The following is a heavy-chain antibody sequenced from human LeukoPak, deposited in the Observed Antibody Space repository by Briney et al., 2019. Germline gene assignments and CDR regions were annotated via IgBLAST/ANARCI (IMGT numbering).Heavy chain of an antibody. Sequence: ASVKVSCKTSGCTFTSYYMHWVRQAPGQGLEWMGIINLNGGSTKYAQKFQGRVTMTRDTSTSTVYIELSSLRSEDTAVYYCTRVYCSSSSCYNADYWGQGTLVTVSS. J-gene: IGHJ4*02. V-gene: IGHV1-46*03. CDR2: INLNGGST. CDR1: GCTFTSYY. CDR3: TRVYCSSSSCYNADY. D-gene: IGHD2-2*02.